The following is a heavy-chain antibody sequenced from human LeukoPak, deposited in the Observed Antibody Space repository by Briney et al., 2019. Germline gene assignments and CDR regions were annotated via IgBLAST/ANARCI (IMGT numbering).Heavy chain of an antibody. CDR3: ARALSIVVPSVTDY. CDR2: ISGHNGNW. V-gene: IGHV1-18*01. CDR1: GYSFVNYG. D-gene: IGHD2-15*01. Sequence: GASVKVSCKTSGYSFVNYGISWGRQAPGQGLEWIAWISGHNGNWNEAQQVEGRVTVTTDTSAGTAYMALTRLTSDDTAVYYCARALSIVVPSVTDYWGQGTLVTVPS. J-gene: IGHJ4*02.